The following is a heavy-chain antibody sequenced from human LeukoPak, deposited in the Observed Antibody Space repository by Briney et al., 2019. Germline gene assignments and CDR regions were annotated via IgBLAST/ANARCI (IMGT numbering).Heavy chain of an antibody. CDR1: GDSISSSDYY. Sequence: SETLSLTCTVSGDSISSSDYYWGWIRQPPGKGLGWIGTISYSGSTYYNPSLQSRVTIPVDTSKNQFSLELSSVTAADTAVYYCARGSRRLADFHYWGQGTLVTVSS. D-gene: IGHD1-26*01. CDR3: ARGSRRLADFHY. V-gene: IGHV4-39*01. J-gene: IGHJ4*02. CDR2: ISYSGST.